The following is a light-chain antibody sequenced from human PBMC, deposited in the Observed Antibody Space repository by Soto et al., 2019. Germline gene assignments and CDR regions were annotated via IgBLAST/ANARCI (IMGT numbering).Light chain of an antibody. J-gene: IGKJ1*01. V-gene: IGKV1-27*01. CDR2: AAS. Sequence: DIQMTHSPSSLSASVGDRVTITCRASQDISTYLAWYQQRSGKAPKLLIYAASTLQTGVPSRFSGSGSGTDFSLTISSLQPEDVATYYCQQYDSVLGTFGPGTKVDIK. CDR3: QQYDSVLGT. CDR1: QDISTY.